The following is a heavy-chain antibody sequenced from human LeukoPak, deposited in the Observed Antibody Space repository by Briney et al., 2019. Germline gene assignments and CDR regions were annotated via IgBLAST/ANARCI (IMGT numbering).Heavy chain of an antibody. Sequence: ASVKVSCKASGYTFTGYYMHWVRQAPGQGLEWMGWINPNSGGTNYAQKFQGRVTMTGDTSISTAYMELSRLRSDDTAVYYCATAMVRGSPVFDYWGQGTLVTVSS. D-gene: IGHD3-10*01. CDR2: INPNSGGT. CDR3: ATAMVRGSPVFDY. J-gene: IGHJ4*02. CDR1: GYTFTGYY. V-gene: IGHV1-2*02.